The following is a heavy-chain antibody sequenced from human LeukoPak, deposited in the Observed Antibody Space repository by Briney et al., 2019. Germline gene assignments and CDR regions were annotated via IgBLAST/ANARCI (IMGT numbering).Heavy chain of an antibody. Sequence: VASVKVSCKASGGTFSSYAISWVRQAPGQGLEWMGRIIPILGIANYAQKFQGRVTITADKSTSTAYMELSSLRSEDTAVYYCARALVDTAMVGFSYYFDYWGQGTLVTVS. CDR2: IIPILGIA. CDR1: GGTFSSYA. CDR3: ARALVDTAMVGFSYYFDY. V-gene: IGHV1-69*04. J-gene: IGHJ4*02. D-gene: IGHD5-18*01.